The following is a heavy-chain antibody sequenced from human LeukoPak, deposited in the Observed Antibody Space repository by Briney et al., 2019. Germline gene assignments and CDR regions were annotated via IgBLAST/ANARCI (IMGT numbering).Heavy chain of an antibody. CDR1: GFTFSTYT. Sequence: PGGSLRLSCSASGFTFSTYTMNWVRQAPGKGLEWVSSISGSSTYIYYADSVQGRCTIPRDNAKNSLYLQMNSLRAEDTAVYYCARDKRGANWFDPWGRGTLVTVSS. D-gene: IGHD1-26*01. CDR3: ARDKRGANWFDP. V-gene: IGHV3-21*01. J-gene: IGHJ5*02. CDR2: ISGSSTYI.